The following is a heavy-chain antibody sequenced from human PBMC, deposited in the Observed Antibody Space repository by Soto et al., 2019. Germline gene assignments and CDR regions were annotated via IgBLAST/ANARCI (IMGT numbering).Heavy chain of an antibody. CDR2: ISYDGSNK. Sequence: GGSLRLSCAASGFTFSSYAMHWVRQAPGKGLEWVAVISYDGSNKYYADSVKGRFTISRDNSKNTLYLQMNSLRAEDPAVYFCARAGRYNSSWYSYYYGMDVWGQGTTVTVSS. J-gene: IGHJ6*02. CDR3: ARAGRYNSSWYSYYYGMDV. V-gene: IGHV3-30-3*01. D-gene: IGHD6-13*01. CDR1: GFTFSSYA.